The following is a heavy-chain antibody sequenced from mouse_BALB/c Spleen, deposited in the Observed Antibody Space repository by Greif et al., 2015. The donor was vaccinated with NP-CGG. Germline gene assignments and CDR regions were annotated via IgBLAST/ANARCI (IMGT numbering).Heavy chain of an antibody. CDR2: IDPANGNT. J-gene: IGHJ1*01. Sequence: VQLQQSGAELVKPGASVKLSCTASGFNIKDTHMHWVKQRPEQGLEWIGRIDPANGNTKYDPKFQGKATITADTSSNTAYLQLSSLTSEDTAVYYCARSGYYGSSYWYFDVWGAGTTVTVSS. V-gene: IGHV14-3*02. CDR3: ARSGYYGSSYWYFDV. D-gene: IGHD1-1*01. CDR1: GFNIKDTH.